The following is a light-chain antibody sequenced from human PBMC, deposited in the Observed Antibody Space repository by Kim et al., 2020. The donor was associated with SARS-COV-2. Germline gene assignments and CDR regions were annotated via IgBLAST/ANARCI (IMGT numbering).Light chain of an antibody. J-gene: IGLJ2*01. CDR2: HVG. CDR1: SSDVGGYNY. V-gene: IGLV2-11*01. CDR3: YSYAGRFTGI. Sequence: QSALTQPRSVSGSPGQSVTISCTGTSSDVGGYNYVSWYQQHPGKAPKVMIYHVGKRPSGVPDRFSGSESGNTASLTISGLQADDEADYHCYSYAGRFTGIFGGPTQLTVL.